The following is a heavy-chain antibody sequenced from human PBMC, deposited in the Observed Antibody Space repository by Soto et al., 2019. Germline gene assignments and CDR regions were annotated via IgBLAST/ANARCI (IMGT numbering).Heavy chain of an antibody. CDR3: ARWGRPMTLRYFDVRDAFDI. J-gene: IGHJ3*02. D-gene: IGHD3-9*01. CDR2: ISSSSSTI. CDR1: GFTFSSYS. V-gene: IGHV3-48*01. Sequence: GGSLRLSCAASGFTFSSYSMNWVRQAPGKGLEWVSYISSSSSTIYYADYVKGRFTISRDNAKNSLYLQMNSLRAEDTAVYYCARWGRPMTLRYFDVRDAFDIWGQGTMVTVSS.